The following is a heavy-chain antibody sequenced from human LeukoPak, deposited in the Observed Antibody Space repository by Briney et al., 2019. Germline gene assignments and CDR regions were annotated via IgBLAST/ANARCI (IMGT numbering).Heavy chain of an antibody. D-gene: IGHD3-22*01. Sequence: GGSLRLSCAASGFTFSSYSMNWVRQAPGKGLEWVSYISSSSSTIYYADSVKGRFTISRDNAKNSLYLQMNSLRAEDTAVYYCASTEYYYDSGGYGDYWGQGTLVTVSS. CDR2: ISSSSSTI. CDR1: GFTFSSYS. V-gene: IGHV3-48*01. J-gene: IGHJ4*02. CDR3: ASTEYYYDSGGYGDY.